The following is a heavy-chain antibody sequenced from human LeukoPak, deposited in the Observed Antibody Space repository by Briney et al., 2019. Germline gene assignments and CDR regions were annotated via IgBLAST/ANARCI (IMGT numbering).Heavy chain of an antibody. Sequence: PSETLSLTCAVSGGSISSGGYSWSWIRQPPGKGLEWIGYIYYSGSTNYNPSLKSRVTISVDTSKNQFSLKLSSVTAADTAVYYCARVKQLVPNWFDPWGQGTLVTVSS. V-gene: IGHV4-61*08. D-gene: IGHD6-6*01. J-gene: IGHJ5*02. CDR2: IYYSGST. CDR1: GGSISSGGYS. CDR3: ARVKQLVPNWFDP.